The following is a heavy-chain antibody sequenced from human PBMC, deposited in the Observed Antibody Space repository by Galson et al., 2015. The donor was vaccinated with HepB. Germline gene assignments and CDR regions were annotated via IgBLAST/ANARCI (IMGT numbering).Heavy chain of an antibody. Sequence: SVKVSCKASGYTFTSYAMHWVRQAPGQRLEWMGWINAGNGNTKYSQKFQGRVTITRDTSASTAYMELSSLRSEDTAVYYWARGYYGSGSWGSDYYGMDVWGQGTTVTVSS. J-gene: IGHJ6*02. CDR2: INAGNGNT. CDR3: ARGYYGSGSWGSDYYGMDV. D-gene: IGHD3-10*01. CDR1: GYTFTSYA. V-gene: IGHV1-3*01.